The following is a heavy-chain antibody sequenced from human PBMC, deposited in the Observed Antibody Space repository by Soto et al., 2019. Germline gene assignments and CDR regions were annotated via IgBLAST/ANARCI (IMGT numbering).Heavy chain of an antibody. CDR1: GYTFTSYY. CDR2: INPSGGST. Sequence: GASVKVSCKASGYTFTSYYMHWVRQAPGQGLEWMGIINPSGGSTSCAQKFQGRVTMTRDTSTSTVYMELSSLRSEDTAVYYCARDVDAVGASSGLPYWGQGTLVTVSS. D-gene: IGHD1-26*01. CDR3: ARDVDAVGASSGLPY. V-gene: IGHV1-46*01. J-gene: IGHJ4*02.